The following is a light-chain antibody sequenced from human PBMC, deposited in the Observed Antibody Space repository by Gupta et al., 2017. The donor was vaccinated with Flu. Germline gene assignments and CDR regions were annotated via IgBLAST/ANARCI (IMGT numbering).Light chain of an antibody. CDR3: SSYTTSNTWV. Sequence: QSALTQPASVSGSPGQSLAISCTGTSSDVGHYNYVSWYQQHPGKAPKLMIYEVRNRPSGVSNRFSGSKSGNTASLSISGLQAEDEADYYCSSYTTSNTWVFGGGTKVTVL. J-gene: IGLJ3*02. CDR2: EVR. CDR1: SSDVGHYNY. V-gene: IGLV2-14*01.